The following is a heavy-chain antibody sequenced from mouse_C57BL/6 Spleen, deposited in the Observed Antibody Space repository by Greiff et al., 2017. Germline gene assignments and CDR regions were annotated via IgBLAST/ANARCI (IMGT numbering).Heavy chain of an antibody. D-gene: IGHD1-1*01. Sequence: QVQLKESGPGLVQPSQSLSITCTVSGFSLTSYGVHWVRQCPGKGLEWLGVIWRGGSTDYNAAFMSRLSITKDNSKSQVFFKMNSMQADDTAIYYCAKNGGYGSSYGYFDVWGTGTTVTVSS. CDR2: IWRGGST. CDR3: AKNGGYGSSYGYFDV. V-gene: IGHV2-5*01. J-gene: IGHJ1*03. CDR1: GFSLTSYG.